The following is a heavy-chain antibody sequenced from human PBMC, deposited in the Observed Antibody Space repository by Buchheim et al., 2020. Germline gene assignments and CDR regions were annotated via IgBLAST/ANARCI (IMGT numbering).Heavy chain of an antibody. V-gene: IGHV3-11*01. Sequence: QVQLVESGGGLVKPGGSLRLSCAASGFTFSDYYMSWIRQAPGKGLEWVSYISSSGSTIYYADSVKGRFTISRDNAKNSLYLQMNSLRAEDTAVYYCARDRSSVVVVPAAMHYYYYYGMDVWGQGTT. J-gene: IGHJ6*02. D-gene: IGHD2-2*01. CDR3: ARDRSSVVVVPAAMHYYYYYGMDV. CDR1: GFTFSDYY. CDR2: ISSSGSTI.